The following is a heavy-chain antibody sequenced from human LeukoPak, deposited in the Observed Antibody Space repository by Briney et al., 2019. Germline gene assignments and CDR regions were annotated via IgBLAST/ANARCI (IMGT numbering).Heavy chain of an antibody. CDR1: GYTFTGYY. CDR2: INPSGGST. V-gene: IGHV1-46*01. D-gene: IGHD4-17*01. Sequence: ASVKVSCKASGYTFTGYYMHWVRQAPGQGLEWMGIINPSGGSTSYAQKFQGRVTMTRDMSTSTVYMELSNLRSEDTAVYYCARVDYAFDYWGQGTLVTVSS. CDR3: ARVDYAFDY. J-gene: IGHJ4*02.